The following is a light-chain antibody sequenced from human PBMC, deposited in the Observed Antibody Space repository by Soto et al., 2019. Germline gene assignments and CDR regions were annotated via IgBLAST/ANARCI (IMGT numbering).Light chain of an antibody. CDR1: SSDVGGYNY. V-gene: IGLV2-14*01. CDR2: EVS. CDR3: SSYTSSSTQV. J-gene: IGLJ1*01. Sequence: SALTQPASVSGSPGQSITISCTGTSSDVGGYNYVSWYQQHPGKAPKLMISEVSNRPSGVSNRFSGSKSGNTASLTISGLQAEDEADYYRSSYTSSSTQVFGTGTNVTVL.